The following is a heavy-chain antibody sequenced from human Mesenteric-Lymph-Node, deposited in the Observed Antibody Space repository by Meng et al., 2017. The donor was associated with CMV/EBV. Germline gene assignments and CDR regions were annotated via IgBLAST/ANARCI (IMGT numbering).Heavy chain of an antibody. CDR2: IKFNVDGETT. CDR1: GFTFIGAW. V-gene: IGHV3-15*01. J-gene: IGHJ6*02. Sequence: GESLKISCVASGFTFIGAWVNWVRQAPGKGLEWVGRIKFNVDGETTDYAAPVKGRFFISRDDSKCTVYLQMNSLRTEDTALYYCTTDLPSFKSPHYYYYGMGIWGQGTTVTVSS. CDR3: TTDLPSFKSPHYYYYGMGI.